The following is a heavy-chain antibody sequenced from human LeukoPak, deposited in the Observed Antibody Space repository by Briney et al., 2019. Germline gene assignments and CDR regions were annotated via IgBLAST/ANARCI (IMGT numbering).Heavy chain of an antibody. D-gene: IGHD3-3*01. Sequence: GGSLRLSCAASGFTFSSYWMSWVRQAPGKGLEWVANIKQDGSENYYVDSVKGRFTVSRDNAKNSLYLQMNSLRAEDTAVYYCAREFWSYYDFWSGYYRGKYFDYWGQGTLVTVSS. CDR1: GFTFSSYW. J-gene: IGHJ4*02. V-gene: IGHV3-7*01. CDR3: AREFWSYYDFWSGYYRGKYFDY. CDR2: IKQDGSEN.